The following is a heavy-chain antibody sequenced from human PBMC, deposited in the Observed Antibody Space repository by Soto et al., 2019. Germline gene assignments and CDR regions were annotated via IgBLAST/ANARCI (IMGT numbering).Heavy chain of an antibody. Sequence: GESLKISCKGSGYSFTSYWISWVRQMPGKGLEWMGRIDPSDSYTSYSPSFQGHVTISADKSISTAYLQWSSLKASDTAMYYCARLTCSSTSCHTARGWFDPWGQGTLVTVSS. D-gene: IGHD2-2*02. CDR1: GYSFTSYW. CDR3: ARLTCSSTSCHTARGWFDP. V-gene: IGHV5-10-1*01. CDR2: IDPSDSYT. J-gene: IGHJ5*02.